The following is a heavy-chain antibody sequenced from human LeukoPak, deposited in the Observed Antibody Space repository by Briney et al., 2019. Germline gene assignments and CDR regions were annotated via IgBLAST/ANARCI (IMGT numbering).Heavy chain of an antibody. D-gene: IGHD4-17*01. V-gene: IGHV4-59*01. CDR1: GGSLSRYY. Sequence: SEPLSLTCSVSGGSLSRYYWLWIRQPPGKGRVWLGYIYCSESTNYNHSLKSRVTISVDTSKNQFSLKLSSVTAADTAVYYCARVYDYGDYLFDYWGQGTLVTVSS. CDR3: ARVYDYGDYLFDY. J-gene: IGHJ4*02. CDR2: IYCSEST.